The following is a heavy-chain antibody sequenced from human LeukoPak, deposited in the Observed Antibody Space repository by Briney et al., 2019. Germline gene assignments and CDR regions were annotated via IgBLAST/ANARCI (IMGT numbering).Heavy chain of an antibody. J-gene: IGHJ4*02. V-gene: IGHV3-30-3*01. CDR1: GFTFSSYA. D-gene: IGHD3-22*01. Sequence: GGSLRLSCAASGFTFSSYAMHWVRQAPGKGLEWVAVISYDGSNKYYAGSVKGRFTISRDNSKNTLYLQMNSLRAEDTAAYYCARSGNYDSSGYYSPFDYWGQGTLVTVSS. CDR3: ARSGNYDSSGYYSPFDY. CDR2: ISYDGSNK.